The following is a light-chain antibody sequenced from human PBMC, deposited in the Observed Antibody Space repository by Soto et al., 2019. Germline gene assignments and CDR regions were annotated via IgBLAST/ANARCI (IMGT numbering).Light chain of an antibody. CDR3: QSYDSSLSGYV. J-gene: IGLJ1*01. CDR1: SSNIGAGYD. V-gene: IGLV1-40*01. CDR2: DNT. Sequence: QSVLTQPPSVSGAPGQRVTISCTGRSSNIGAGYDVHWYQQLPGAAPKLLIYDNTNRPSGIPDRFSGSKSGTSASLAITGLQAEDGADYYCQSYDSSLSGYVFGSGTKVTVL.